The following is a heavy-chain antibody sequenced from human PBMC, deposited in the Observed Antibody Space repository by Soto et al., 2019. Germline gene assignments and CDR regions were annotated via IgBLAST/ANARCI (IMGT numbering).Heavy chain of an antibody. CDR2: IYYSGST. D-gene: IGHD3-9*01. CDR3: ARHVGLSWLLYDY. V-gene: IGHV4-59*08. CDR1: GGSISSYY. J-gene: IGHJ4*02. Sequence: PSETLSLTCTVSGGSISSYYWSWIRQPPGKGLEWIGYIYYSGSTNYNPSLKSRVTISVDTSKNQFSLKLSSVTAADTAVYYCARHVGLSWLLYDYWGQGTLVTVSS.